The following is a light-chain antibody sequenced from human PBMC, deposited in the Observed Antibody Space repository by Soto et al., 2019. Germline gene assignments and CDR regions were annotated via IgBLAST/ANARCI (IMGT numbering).Light chain of an antibody. CDR3: SSYTGNNFYWV. V-gene: IGLV2-8*01. Sequence: QSVLTQPPSASGSPGQSVTISCTGTSSDVGGYDFVSWYQHHPGKAPRVLIYEVSKRPSGVPDRFSGSKSGNTASLTVSGLQAEDEADYYCSSYTGNNFYWVFGGGTKLTVL. J-gene: IGLJ3*02. CDR1: SSDVGGYDF. CDR2: EVS.